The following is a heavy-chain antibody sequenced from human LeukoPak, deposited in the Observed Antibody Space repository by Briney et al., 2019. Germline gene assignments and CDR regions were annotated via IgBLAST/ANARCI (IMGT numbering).Heavy chain of an antibody. J-gene: IGHJ4*02. CDR1: GFTFSSYS. CDR2: ISSSSSYI. Sequence: PGGSLRLSCAASGFTFSSYSMNWVRQAPGKGLEWVSSISSSSSYIYYADSVKGRFTISRDNSKNTLYLQMNSLRAEDTAVYYCARDIYPVEQLVGESDYWGQGTLVTVSS. V-gene: IGHV3-21*01. CDR3: ARDIYPVEQLVGESDY. D-gene: IGHD6-13*01.